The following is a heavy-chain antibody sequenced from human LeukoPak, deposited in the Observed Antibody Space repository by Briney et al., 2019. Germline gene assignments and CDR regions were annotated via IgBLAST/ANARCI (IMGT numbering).Heavy chain of an antibody. CDR1: GFTFSSYA. CDR2: IVSSGDTT. CDR3: AKADGGQWPSSYYYYYMDV. D-gene: IGHD6-19*01. Sequence: GGSLRLSCAASGFTFSSYAMSWVRQAPGKGLEWVSAIVSSGDTTYYADSVKGRFTISRDNSKNTLYLQMNSLRAEDTAVYYCAKADGGQWPSSYYYYYMDVWGKGTTVTVSS. J-gene: IGHJ6*03. V-gene: IGHV3-23*01.